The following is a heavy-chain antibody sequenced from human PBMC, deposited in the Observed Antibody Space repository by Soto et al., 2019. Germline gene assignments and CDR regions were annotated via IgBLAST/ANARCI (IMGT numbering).Heavy chain of an antibody. V-gene: IGHV4-31*03. Sequence: SETLSLTCTVSGGSISSGGYYWSWIRQHPGKGLEWIGYIYYSGSTYYNPSLKSRVTISVDTSKNQFSLKLSSVTAADTAVYYCARTVVPAAGESLDYYMDVWGKGTTVTVSS. CDR1: GGSISSGGYY. CDR2: IYYSGST. CDR3: ARTVVPAAGESLDYYMDV. J-gene: IGHJ6*03. D-gene: IGHD2-2*01.